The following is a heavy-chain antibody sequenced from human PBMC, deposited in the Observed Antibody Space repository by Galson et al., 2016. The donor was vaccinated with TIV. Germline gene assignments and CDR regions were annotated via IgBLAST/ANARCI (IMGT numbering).Heavy chain of an antibody. J-gene: IGHJ6*02. CDR2: VSGSGDST. CDR3: AKRRVLTPKYQYNYGMDV. D-gene: IGHD4-23*01. Sequence: SLRLSCAASGFTLRNYVMSWVRRAPGKGLEWVSVVSGSGDSTYYADPVRGRFIISRDNSKNTLYLQMNSLRPEDTAVYYCAKRRVLTPKYQYNYGMDVWGQGTTVTVSS. CDR1: GFTLRNYV. V-gene: IGHV3-23*01.